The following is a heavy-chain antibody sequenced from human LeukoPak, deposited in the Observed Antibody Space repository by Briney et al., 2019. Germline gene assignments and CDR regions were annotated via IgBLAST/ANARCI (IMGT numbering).Heavy chain of an antibody. CDR2: ISGSGGST. D-gene: IGHD3-22*01. V-gene: IGHV3-23*01. CDR3: AKAPGYYGSSGYPN. J-gene: IGHJ4*02. Sequence: PGGSLRLSCAASGFTFSSYAMHWVRQAPGKGLEWVSAISGSGGSTYYADSVKGRFTISRDNSKNTLYLQMNSLRAEDTAVYYCAKAPGYYGSSGYPNWGQGTLVTVSS. CDR1: GFTFSSYA.